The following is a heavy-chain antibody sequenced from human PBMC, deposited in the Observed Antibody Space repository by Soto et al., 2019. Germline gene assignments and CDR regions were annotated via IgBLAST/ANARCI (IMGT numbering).Heavy chain of an antibody. CDR3: GSAGYSYALDY. V-gene: IGHV3-64*01. CDR2: ISSNGGST. J-gene: IGHJ4*02. D-gene: IGHD5-18*01. Sequence: EVQLVESGGGLVQPGGSLRLSCAASGYTFSLYAMHWVRQAPGKGLEFISVISSNGGSTHYASSVKGRFTISRDNSKNTLYLEMGSVRADDPAMYYCGSAGYSYALDYWGQGTLVTVSS. CDR1: GYTFSLYA.